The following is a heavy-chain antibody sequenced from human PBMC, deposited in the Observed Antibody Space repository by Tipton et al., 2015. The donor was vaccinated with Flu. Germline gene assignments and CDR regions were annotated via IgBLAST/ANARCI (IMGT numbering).Heavy chain of an antibody. CDR2: IYTSGST. Sequence: TPSLTCTVSAVSISSYYWSWIRQPAGKGLEWIGRIYTSGSTNYNPSLKSRVTMSVDTSKNQFSLKLSSVTAADTAVYYCARGYSSGHHDYWGQGTLVTVSS. CDR3: ARGYSSGHHDY. V-gene: IGHV4-4*07. CDR1: AVSISSYY. D-gene: IGHD6-19*01. J-gene: IGHJ4*02.